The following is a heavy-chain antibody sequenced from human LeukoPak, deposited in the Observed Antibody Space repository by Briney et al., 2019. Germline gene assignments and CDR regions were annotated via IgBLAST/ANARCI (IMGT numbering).Heavy chain of an antibody. J-gene: IGHJ4*02. CDR3: ARVSDYYGFDY. Sequence: ASVKVSCKASGGTFSSYAISWVRQAPGQGLEWMGGIIPIFGKANYAQKFQGRVTITADESTSTAYMEPSSLRSEDTAVYYCARVSDYYGFDYWGQGTLVTVSS. D-gene: IGHD2-21*02. CDR1: GGTFSSYA. V-gene: IGHV1-69*13. CDR2: IIPIFGKA.